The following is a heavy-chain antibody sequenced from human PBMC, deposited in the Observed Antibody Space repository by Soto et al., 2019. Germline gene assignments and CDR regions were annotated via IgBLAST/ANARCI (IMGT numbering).Heavy chain of an antibody. J-gene: IGHJ3*02. CDR1: GFTFDDYG. D-gene: IGHD2-2*01. CDR3: ARGVVVVPAALSDAFDI. Sequence: EVQLVESGGGVVRPGGSLRLSCAASGFTFDDYGMSWVRQAPGKGLEWVSGINWNGGSTGYADSVKGRFTISRDNAKNSLYLRMNSLRAEDTALYHCARGVVVVPAALSDAFDIWGQGTMVTVSS. V-gene: IGHV3-20*01. CDR2: INWNGGST.